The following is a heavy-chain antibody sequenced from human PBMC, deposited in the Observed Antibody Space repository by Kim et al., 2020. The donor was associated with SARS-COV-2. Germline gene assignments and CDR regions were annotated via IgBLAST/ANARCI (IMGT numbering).Heavy chain of an antibody. CDR3: ARTLVGATTGVWFDP. V-gene: IGHV4-38-2*02. D-gene: IGHD1-26*01. CDR2: IYHSGST. J-gene: IGHJ5*02. Sequence: SETLSLTCTVSGYSISSGYYWGWIRQPPGKGLEWIGSIYHSGSTYYNPSLKSRVTISVDTSKNQFSLKLSSVTAADTAVYYCARTLVGATTGVWFDPWGQGTLVTVSS. CDR1: GYSISSGYY.